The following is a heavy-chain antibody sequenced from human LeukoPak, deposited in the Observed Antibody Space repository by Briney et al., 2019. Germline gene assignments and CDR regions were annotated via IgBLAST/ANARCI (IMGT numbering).Heavy chain of an antibody. Sequence: SETLSLTCAVSGGSISSGGYSWSWIRQPPGKGLECIGYIYYSGTTYYNPSLKSRVTISVDTSKNQFSLKLSSVTAADTAVYYCARVARRDYYNMDVWGQGTTVAVSS. V-gene: IGHV4-30-4*08. CDR3: ARVARRDYYNMDV. CDR2: IYYSGTT. J-gene: IGHJ6*02. CDR1: GGSISSGGYS.